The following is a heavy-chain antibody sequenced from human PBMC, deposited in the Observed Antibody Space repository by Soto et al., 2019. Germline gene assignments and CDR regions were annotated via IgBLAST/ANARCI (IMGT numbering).Heavy chain of an antibody. J-gene: IGHJ5*02. CDR1: GYTFTSYA. D-gene: IGHD5-18*01. CDR3: ARDPEHSYGNT. V-gene: IGHV1-3*01. Sequence: EASVKVSCKASGYTFTSYAMNWVRQAPGQRLEWMGWINAGNGNTKYSQKFQGRVTITRDTSASTAYMELSSLRSEDTAVYYCARDPEHSYGNTWGQGPLVTVPS. CDR2: INAGNGNT.